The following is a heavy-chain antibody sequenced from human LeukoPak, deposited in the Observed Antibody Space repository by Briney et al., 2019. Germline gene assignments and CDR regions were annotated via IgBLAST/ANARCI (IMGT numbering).Heavy chain of an antibody. CDR3: ARDGVPAAQRYNWFDP. CDR2: ISAYNGNT. V-gene: IGHV1-18*01. CDR1: GYTFTSYG. D-gene: IGHD2-2*01. J-gene: IGHJ5*02. Sequence: ASVKVSCKASGYTFTSYGISWVRQAPGQGLERMGWISAYNGNTNYAQKLQGRVTMTTDTSTSTAYMELRSLRSDDTAVYYCARDGVPAAQRYNWFDPWGQGTLVTVSS.